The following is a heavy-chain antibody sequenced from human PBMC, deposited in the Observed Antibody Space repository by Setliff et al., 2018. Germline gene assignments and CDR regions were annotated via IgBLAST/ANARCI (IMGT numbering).Heavy chain of an antibody. J-gene: IGHJ6*02. Sequence: LRLSCAASGFSFSGSYMSWVRQAPGKGLEWISYISGSGSTIYYADSVKGRFTISKDNAKNSLYLQMNNLRAEDTALYYCARDGVFYAMDVWGHGTTVTVSS. CDR3: ARDGVFYAMDV. CDR2: ISGSGSTI. CDR1: GFSFSGSY. V-gene: IGHV3-11*04. D-gene: IGHD3-10*01.